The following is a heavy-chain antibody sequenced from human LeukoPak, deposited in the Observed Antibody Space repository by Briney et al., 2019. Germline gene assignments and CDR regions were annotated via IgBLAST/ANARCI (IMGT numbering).Heavy chain of an antibody. J-gene: IGHJ5*02. CDR1: GGSISSSSYY. Sequence: SETLSLTCTVSGGSISSSSYYWGWIRQPPGKGLEWIGSIYYSGRTYYNPSLKSRVTISVDTSKNQFSLKLSSVTAADTAVYYCARDNYDFWSGYSKWENNWFDPWGQGTLVTVSS. V-gene: IGHV4-39*07. D-gene: IGHD3-3*01. CDR2: IYYSGRT. CDR3: ARDNYDFWSGYSKWENNWFDP.